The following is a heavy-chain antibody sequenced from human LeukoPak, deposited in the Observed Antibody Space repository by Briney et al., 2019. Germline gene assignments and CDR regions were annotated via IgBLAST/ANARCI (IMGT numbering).Heavy chain of an antibody. D-gene: IGHD3-10*01. J-gene: IGHJ6*02. V-gene: IGHV3-30-3*01. CDR1: GFTFSSYA. CDR2: ISYDGSNK. CDR3: AGPSSGNFYFGVDV. Sequence: GGSLRLSCAASGFTFSSYAMHWVRQAPGKGLEWVAVISYDGSNKYYADSVKGRFTISRDNSKNTVYLQMNRLRLEDTAVYYCAGPSSGNFYFGVDVWGQGTTVTVSS.